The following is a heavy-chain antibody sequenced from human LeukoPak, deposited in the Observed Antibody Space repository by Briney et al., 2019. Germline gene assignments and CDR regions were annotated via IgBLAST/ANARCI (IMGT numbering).Heavy chain of an antibody. Sequence: SETLSPTCTVSGGSINSGSYSWSWIRQPAGKGLEWIGRMQIGGTTNYSPSLKSRVTISVDTSNNQFSLKLSSVTAADTAVYYCAAGAYYYYMDVCGKGTTVTVSS. CDR1: GGSINSGSYS. D-gene: IGHD3-10*01. CDR3: AAGAYYYYMDV. CDR2: MQIGGTT. V-gene: IGHV4-61*02. J-gene: IGHJ6*03.